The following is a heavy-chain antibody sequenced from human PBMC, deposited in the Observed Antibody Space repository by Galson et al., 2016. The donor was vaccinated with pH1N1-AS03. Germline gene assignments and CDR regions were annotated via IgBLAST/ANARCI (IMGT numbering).Heavy chain of an antibody. CDR1: GYIFTGFY. CDR2: IIPMYGSP. V-gene: IGHV1-69*05. D-gene: IGHD2-8*01. Sequence: SVKVSCKASGYIFTGFYVTWVRQAPGQGLEWMGRIIPMYGSPKYAQNFQGRVTVTTDDSTTTAYMELSSLTTEDTAMYYCARGLVDACATLSGIDIWGQGTTVTVSS. J-gene: IGHJ6*02. CDR3: ARGLVDACATLSGIDI.